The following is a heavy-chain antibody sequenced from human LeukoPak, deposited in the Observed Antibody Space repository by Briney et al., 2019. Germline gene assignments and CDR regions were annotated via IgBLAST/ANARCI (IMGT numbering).Heavy chain of an antibody. CDR1: GFTFSSYA. CDR3: AKAVAVTDYYYYYMDV. CDR2: ISGSGGST. Sequence: GGSLRLSCAASGFTFSSYAMSWVRQGPRKGLGWVSAISGSGGSTYYADSVKGRFTISRDNSKNTLYLQMNSLRAEDTAVYYCAKAVAVTDYYYYYMDVWGKGTPVTVSS. V-gene: IGHV3-23*01. D-gene: IGHD2-21*02. J-gene: IGHJ6*03.